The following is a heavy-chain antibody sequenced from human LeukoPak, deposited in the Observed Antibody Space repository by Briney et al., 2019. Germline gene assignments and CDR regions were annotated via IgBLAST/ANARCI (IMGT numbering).Heavy chain of an antibody. CDR2: ISDDGSTK. D-gene: IGHD2-8*02. J-gene: IGHJ4*02. CDR1: GFTFSNYA. CDR3: ARQSTGGDFDY. V-gene: IGHV3-30-3*01. Sequence: GGSLRLSCAASGFTFSNYAMHWVRQAPGRGLEWVAVISDDGSTKYYADSVKGRFTISRDNSKNTLYLQMNSLRAEDTAVFYCARQSTGGDFDYSGQGTLVTVSS.